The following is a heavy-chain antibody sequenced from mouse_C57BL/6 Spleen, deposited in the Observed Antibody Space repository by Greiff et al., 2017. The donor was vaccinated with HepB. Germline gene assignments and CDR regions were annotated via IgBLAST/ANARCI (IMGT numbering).Heavy chain of an antibody. Sequence: VQLQQSGPELVKPGASVKISCKASGYTFTDYYMNWVKQSHGKSLEWIGDINPNNGGTSYNQKFKGKATLTVDKSSSTAYMELRSLTSEDSAVYYCAQLRLDAMDYWGQGTSVTVSS. CDR2: INPNNGGT. CDR1: GYTFTDYY. V-gene: IGHV1-26*01. CDR3: AQLRLDAMDY. D-gene: IGHD3-2*02. J-gene: IGHJ4*01.